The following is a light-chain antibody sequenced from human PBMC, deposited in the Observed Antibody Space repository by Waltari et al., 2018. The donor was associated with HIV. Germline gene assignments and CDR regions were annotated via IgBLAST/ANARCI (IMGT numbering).Light chain of an antibody. CDR3: GTWDSSLSARV. CDR1: SSHPGNNY. CDR2: ANN. V-gene: IGLV1-51*01. Sequence: QSVLTQPPSVSVAPGQKVTISCSGSSSHPGNNYVSLYQQPPGTAPKLLIYANNQRPSGIPDRYSGSKSGTSATLGITGLQTGDEADYYCGTWDSSLSARVFGGGTKVTVL. J-gene: IGLJ3*02.